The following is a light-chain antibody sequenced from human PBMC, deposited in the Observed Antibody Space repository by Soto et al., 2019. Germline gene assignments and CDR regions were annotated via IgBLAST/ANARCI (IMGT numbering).Light chain of an antibody. V-gene: IGKV1-5*03. J-gene: IGKJ2*01. CDR1: QSINTW. Sequence: DIQMTQSPSTLSASVGDRVTITCRASQSINTWLAWYQLKPGKAPKLLIYKASTLESGVPSRFSGSGSKPEFPLTISSLQPDDFATYYCQQYDTYSPVTFGQGTKLEIK. CDR3: QQYDTYSPVT. CDR2: KAS.